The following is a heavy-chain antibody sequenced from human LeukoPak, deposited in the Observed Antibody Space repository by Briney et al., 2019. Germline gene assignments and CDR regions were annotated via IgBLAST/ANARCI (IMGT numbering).Heavy chain of an antibody. V-gene: IGHV4-4*09. J-gene: IGHJ6*03. CDR1: GGSISGYY. CDR2: IYASGST. Sequence: SGTLSLTRMVSGGSISGYYWSWIRQPPGKGLEGMGYIYASGSTNYNPSLKSRVTISVDTSKNQFSLMLSSGTAADTAVYYCARRAPLIAAAGTFYYYMDVWGKGTMVTVSS. CDR3: ARRAPLIAAAGTFYYYMDV. D-gene: IGHD6-13*01.